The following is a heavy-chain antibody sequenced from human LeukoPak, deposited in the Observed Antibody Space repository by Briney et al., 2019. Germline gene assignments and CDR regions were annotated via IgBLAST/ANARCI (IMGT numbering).Heavy chain of an antibody. J-gene: IGHJ3*02. CDR3: ARHVAAAGPYPYAFEI. CDR2: IYYSGRT. V-gene: IGHV4-59*08. D-gene: IGHD6-13*01. Sequence: SETLSLTCTVSGDSISDDYWSWIRQPPGKGLEWIGYIYYSGRTTYNPSLKSRVTISLDTSKNQFSLKLRSVTAADTAVYYCARHVAAAGPYPYAFEIWGRGTMVTVSS. CDR1: GDSISDDY.